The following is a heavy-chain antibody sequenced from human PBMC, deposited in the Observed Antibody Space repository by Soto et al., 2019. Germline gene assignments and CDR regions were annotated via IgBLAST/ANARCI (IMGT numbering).Heavy chain of an antibody. V-gene: IGHV3-23*01. D-gene: IGHD1-20*01. CDR1: GFTFTTYA. CDR2: ISYYGDDT. J-gene: IGHJ4*01. Sequence: PGGSLRLSCDASGFTFTTYAMTWVRQAPGKGLEWVSSISYYGDDTYYADSVRGRFTISRDNSKNTLYLQMNGLRVEDMAIYYCAKIVDHGVTALWGQGTLVTVSS. CDR3: AKIVDHGVTAL.